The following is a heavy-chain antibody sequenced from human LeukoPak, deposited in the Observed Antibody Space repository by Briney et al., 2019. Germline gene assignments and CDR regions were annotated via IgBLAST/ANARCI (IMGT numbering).Heavy chain of an antibody. V-gene: IGHV4-31*03. J-gene: IGHJ6*02. CDR3: VRGFYYIGMDV. Sequence: PSETLSLTCTVSGVSISSGGYYWSWIRQHPGKGLEWIGHIYYSGSTYYNPSLKSRGIISVETSKNQFSLKLSSVTAEDTAVYYCVRGFYYIGMDVWGPGTTVTVSS. CDR1: GVSISSGGYY. D-gene: IGHD3-10*01. CDR2: IYYSGST.